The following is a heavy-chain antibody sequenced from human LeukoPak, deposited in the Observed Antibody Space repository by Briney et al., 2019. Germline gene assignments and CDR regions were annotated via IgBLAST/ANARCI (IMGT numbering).Heavy chain of an antibody. CDR3: ARDPMPHYFDY. CDR1: GFTFSSYW. Sequence: PGGSLRLSCAASGFTFSSYWMSWVRQAPGKGLEWVANIKQDGSEKYYVDSVKGRFTIPRDNAKNSLYLQMNSLRAEDTAVYYCARDPMPHYFDYWGQGTLVTVSS. V-gene: IGHV3-7*01. CDR2: IKQDGSEK. J-gene: IGHJ4*02. D-gene: IGHD2-2*01.